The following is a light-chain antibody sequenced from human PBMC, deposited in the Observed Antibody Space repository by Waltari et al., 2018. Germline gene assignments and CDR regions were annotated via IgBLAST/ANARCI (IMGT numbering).Light chain of an antibody. V-gene: IGLV3-25*03. CDR2: KDT. CDR3: QSADSSDTSPHVI. Sequence: SYKLIQPPSVSVSPGQTARITCSGDALAKQYVYWYQQKPGQAPVLVMYKDTERPAGTPERFSGSSSGTTVTLTISGVQAEDEGHYYCQSADSSDTSPHVIFGGGTKLTVL. J-gene: IGLJ2*01. CDR1: ALAKQY.